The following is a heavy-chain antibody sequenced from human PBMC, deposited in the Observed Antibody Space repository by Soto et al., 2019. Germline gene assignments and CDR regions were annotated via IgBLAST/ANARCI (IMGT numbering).Heavy chain of an antibody. CDR1: GYSISSGYY. CDR3: ARDIAAAGTGWFDP. J-gene: IGHJ5*02. Sequence: SETLSLTCGVSGYSISSGYYWAWSRQPPGKGLEWIGSINYSGKTYHNPSLRSRVTISVDTSKNQFSLKLSSVTAADTAVYYCARDIAAAGTGWFDPWGQGTLVTVSS. V-gene: IGHV4-38-2*01. D-gene: IGHD6-13*01. CDR2: INYSGKT.